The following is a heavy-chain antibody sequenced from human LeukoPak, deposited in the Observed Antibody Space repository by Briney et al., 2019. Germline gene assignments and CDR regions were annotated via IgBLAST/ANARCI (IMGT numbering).Heavy chain of an antibody. Sequence: ASVKVSCKASGYTFTSYDINWVRQATGQGLEWMGWMNSNSGNTGYAQKFQGRVTITRNTSISKAYMELSSLRSEDTAVYYCARRLKGYYDSSGYYFDYWGQGTLVTVSS. D-gene: IGHD3-22*01. V-gene: IGHV1-8*03. CDR2: MNSNSGNT. CDR3: ARRLKGYYDSSGYYFDY. J-gene: IGHJ4*02. CDR1: GYTFTSYD.